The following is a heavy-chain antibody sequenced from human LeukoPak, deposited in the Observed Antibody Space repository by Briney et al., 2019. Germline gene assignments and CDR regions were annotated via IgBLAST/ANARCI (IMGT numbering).Heavy chain of an antibody. J-gene: IGHJ3*02. D-gene: IGHD5-12*01. CDR3: ARDLYSGLIAYAFDI. CDR2: ISYDGSNK. V-gene: IGHV3-30*04. CDR1: GFTFSSYA. Sequence: GGSLRLSCAASGFTFSSYAMHWVRQAPGKGLEWVTIISYDGSNKYYADSVKGRFTISRDNSKNTLYLQLDSLRTEDTAVYYCARDLYSGLIAYAFDIWGQGTMVTVSS.